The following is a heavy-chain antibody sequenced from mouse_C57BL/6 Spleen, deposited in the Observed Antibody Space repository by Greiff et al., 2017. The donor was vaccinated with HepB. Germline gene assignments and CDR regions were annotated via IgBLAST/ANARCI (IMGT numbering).Heavy chain of an antibody. D-gene: IGHD2-1*01. CDR2: IWSGGST. J-gene: IGHJ3*01. V-gene: IGHV2-2*01. CDR1: GFSLTSYG. CDR3: APTIYHLFAY. Sequence: QVHVKQSGPGLVQPSQRLSITCTVSGFSLTSYGVHWVRQSPGKGLEWLGVIWSGGSTDYNAAFISRLSISKDNSKSQVFFKMNSLQADDTAIYYCAPTIYHLFAYWGQGTLVTVSA.